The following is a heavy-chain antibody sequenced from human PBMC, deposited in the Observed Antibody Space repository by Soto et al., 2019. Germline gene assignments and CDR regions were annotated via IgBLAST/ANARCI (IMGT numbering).Heavy chain of an antibody. J-gene: IGHJ1*01. D-gene: IGHD1-26*01. CDR1: GGSVNNNDYY. V-gene: IGHV4-30-4*01. CDR3: ARHSGSGSL. Sequence: TLSLTCTVSGGSVNNNDYYWSWIRQPPGKGLEWIGNMHYSGSTGYNPSLRSRVSMSVDTSKNHFSLKMNSVTPADTAVYYCARHSGSGSLWGQGTLVTVSS. CDR2: MHYSGST.